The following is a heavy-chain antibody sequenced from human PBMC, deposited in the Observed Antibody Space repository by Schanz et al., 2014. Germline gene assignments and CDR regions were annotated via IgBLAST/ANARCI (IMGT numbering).Heavy chain of an antibody. CDR2: ISSDGSKK. CDR3: VAAQSDYGEFELDY. Sequence: VHLVESGGGLSRPGGSLRLSCAASGFTFSHAWMGWVRQTPGKGLEWLAVISSDGSKKYYADSVKGRFIISRDNSKNTLFLQMDSLRGDDAALYYCVAAQSDYGEFELDYWGQGTLVSVSS. CDR1: GFTFSHAW. J-gene: IGHJ4*02. V-gene: IGHV3-30*14. D-gene: IGHD4-17*01.